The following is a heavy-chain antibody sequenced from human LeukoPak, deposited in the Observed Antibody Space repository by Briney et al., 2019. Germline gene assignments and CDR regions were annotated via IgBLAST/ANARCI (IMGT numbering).Heavy chain of an antibody. V-gene: IGHV1-46*01. Sequence: GASVKVSCKASGYTFTNYYMHWVQQAPGQGLEWMAIINPSGGTTTYAQKFQGRVTMTRDTSTSTVYMELSSLRSEDTAVYYCARSMVRAVWFDPWGQGTLVTVSS. J-gene: IGHJ5*02. CDR1: GYTFTNYY. CDR2: INPSGGTT. D-gene: IGHD3-10*01. CDR3: ARSMVRAVWFDP.